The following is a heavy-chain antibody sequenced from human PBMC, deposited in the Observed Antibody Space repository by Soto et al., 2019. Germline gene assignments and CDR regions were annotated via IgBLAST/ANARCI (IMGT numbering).Heavy chain of an antibody. J-gene: IGHJ2*01. CDR2: INSDGSST. Sequence: PGGPLRLSCASSGFTFSSYWMHWVRQAPGKGLVWVSRINSDGSSTSYADSVKGRFTISRDNAKNSLYLQMNSLRDEDTAVYYCARRSSAFLSYPELWYFDLWGRGTLVTVSS. D-gene: IGHD3-10*01. CDR1: GFTFSSYW. CDR3: ARRSSAFLSYPELWYFDL. V-gene: IGHV3-74*01.